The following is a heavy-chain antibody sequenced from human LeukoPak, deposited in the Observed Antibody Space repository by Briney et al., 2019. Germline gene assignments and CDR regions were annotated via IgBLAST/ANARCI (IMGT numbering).Heavy chain of an antibody. CDR1: GYSNSSGYY. D-gene: IGHD3-16*01. Sequence: NASETLSLTCTVSGYSNSSGYYWGWIRQPPGKGLEWIGSIYHSGSTYYNPSLKSRVTISVDTSKNQFSLKLSSVTAADTAVYYCARGGAFDIWGQGTMVTVSS. V-gene: IGHV4-38-2*02. CDR2: IYHSGST. CDR3: ARGGAFDI. J-gene: IGHJ3*02.